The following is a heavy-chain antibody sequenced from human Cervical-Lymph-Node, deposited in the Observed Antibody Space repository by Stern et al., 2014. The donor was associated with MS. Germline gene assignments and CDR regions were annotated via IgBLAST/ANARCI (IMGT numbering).Heavy chain of an antibody. J-gene: IGHJ4*02. Sequence: QVQLQESGPGLVRPSETLSLTCSVSGVSMSSDAYYWGWVRQSPGQGLEWIGIFPPRGKTFYTPSLKSRVTIPKHTSKKESPLKFSSVTAADTALYFCARHDRIALGTAIGNWGQGTLVIVSP. CDR3: ARHDRIALGTAIGN. V-gene: IGHV4-39*01. D-gene: IGHD2-21*02. CDR2: FPPRGKT. CDR1: GVSMSSDAYY.